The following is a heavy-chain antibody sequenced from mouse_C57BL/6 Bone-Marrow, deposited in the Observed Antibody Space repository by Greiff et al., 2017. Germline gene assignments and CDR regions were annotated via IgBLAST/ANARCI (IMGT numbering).Heavy chain of an antibody. V-gene: IGHV1-81*01. D-gene: IGHD2-3*01. CDR1: GYTFTSYG. J-gene: IGHJ2*01. CDR2: IYPRSGNT. CDR3: ARDGYSFLFDY. Sequence: VKLQESGAELARPGASVKLSCKASGYTFTSYGISWVKQRTGQGLEWIGEIYPRSGNTYYNEKFKGKATLTAYKSSSTAYMELRSLTSEDSAVYFCARDGYSFLFDYWGQGTTLTVSS.